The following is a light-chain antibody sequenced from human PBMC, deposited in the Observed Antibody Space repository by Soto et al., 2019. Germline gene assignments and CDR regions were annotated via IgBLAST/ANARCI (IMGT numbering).Light chain of an antibody. Sequence: QSALTQPPSAPGPPGQSATFPCTETSSDVGAYNYVSWYQQHAGKAPKLVIYEVTKRPSGVPDRFSGSKSANTASLTVSGLQAEDEADYYCSSFASSNTWVFGGGTKLTVL. CDR3: SSFASSNTWV. J-gene: IGLJ3*02. V-gene: IGLV2-8*01. CDR1: SSDVGAYNY. CDR2: EVT.